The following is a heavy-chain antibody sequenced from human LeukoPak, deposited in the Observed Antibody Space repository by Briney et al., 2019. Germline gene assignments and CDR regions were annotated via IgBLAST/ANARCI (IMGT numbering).Heavy chain of an antibody. CDR2: ISWNSGSI. D-gene: IGHD3-10*01. V-gene: IGHV3-9*01. CDR1: GFTFDDYA. J-gene: IGHJ6*02. Sequence: PGRSLRLSCAASGFTFDDYAMHWVRQAPGKGLEWVSGISWNSGSIGYADSVKGRFTISRDNAKNSLYLQMNSLRAEDTALYYCAKDIGQYYYGSGSFPYYYGMDVWGQGTTVTVSS. CDR3: AKDIGQYYYGSGSFPYYYGMDV.